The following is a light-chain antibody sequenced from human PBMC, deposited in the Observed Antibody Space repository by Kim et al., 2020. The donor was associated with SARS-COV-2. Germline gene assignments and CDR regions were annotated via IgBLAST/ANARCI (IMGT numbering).Light chain of an antibody. V-gene: IGKV1-9*01. J-gene: IGKJ4*01. Sequence: DIQLTQSPSFLSASVGDRVTITCRASQGISSYLAWYQQKPGKAPKLLIYAASTLQSGVPSRFSGSGSGTEFTLTISSLQPEDFAIYYCQQLNSYPRLTFGGGTKLEI. CDR1: QGISSY. CDR2: AAS. CDR3: QQLNSYPRLT.